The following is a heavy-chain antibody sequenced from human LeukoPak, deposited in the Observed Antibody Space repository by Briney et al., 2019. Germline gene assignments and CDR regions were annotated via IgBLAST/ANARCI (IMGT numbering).Heavy chain of an antibody. Sequence: GRSLRLSCAASGFTFSSYAMHWVRQAPGKGLEWVAVISYDGSNKYYADSVKGRFTISRDNSKNTLYLQMNSLRAEDTAVYYCARAGYSSGWLEVYYYYMDVWGKGTTVTVSS. D-gene: IGHD6-19*01. V-gene: IGHV3-30-3*01. CDR3: ARAGYSSGWLEVYYYYMDV. CDR2: ISYDGSNK. J-gene: IGHJ6*03. CDR1: GFTFSSYA.